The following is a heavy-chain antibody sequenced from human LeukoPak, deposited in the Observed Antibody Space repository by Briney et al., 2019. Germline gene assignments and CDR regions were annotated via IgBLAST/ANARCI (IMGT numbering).Heavy chain of an antibody. V-gene: IGHV1-24*01. CDR2: FDPEDGET. CDR3: ATAPFVVVPAAMTWFDP. J-gene: IGHJ5*02. Sequence: GASVKVSCKVSGYTLTELSMHWVRQAPGKGLERMGGFDPEDGETIYAQKFQGRVTMTEDTSTDTAYMELSSLRSEDTAVYYCATAPFVVVPAAMTWFDPWGQGTLVTVSS. D-gene: IGHD2-2*01. CDR1: GYTLTELS.